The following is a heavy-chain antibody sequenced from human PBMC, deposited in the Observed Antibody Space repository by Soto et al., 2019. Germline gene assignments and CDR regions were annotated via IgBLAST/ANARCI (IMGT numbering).Heavy chain of an antibody. D-gene: IGHD3-10*01. J-gene: IGHJ4*02. CDR1: GFSLSTSGVG. Sequence: SGPTLVNPTQPLTLTCTFSGFSLSTSGVGVGWIRQPPGEALEWLTLIYWDDDKRYSPSLKTRLTITKDTSKNQVVLTMTNMDPLDTATYYCARYYFGSGLYFFDYWGQGTLVTVSS. CDR3: ARYYFGSGLYFFDY. CDR2: IYWDDDK. V-gene: IGHV2-5*02.